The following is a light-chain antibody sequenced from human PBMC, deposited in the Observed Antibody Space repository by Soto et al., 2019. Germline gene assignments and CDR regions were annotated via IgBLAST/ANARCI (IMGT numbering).Light chain of an antibody. CDR3: QQYNSYSFT. CDR2: DAS. Sequence: DIQMTQSPSTLSASVGDRVTITCRASQSISSWLAWYQQKPGKAPKLLIFDASSLESGVPSRFSGSGSGTEFTLTISSLQPDDFATYYCQQYNSYSFTFGGGTKVEIE. V-gene: IGKV1-5*01. CDR1: QSISSW. J-gene: IGKJ4*01.